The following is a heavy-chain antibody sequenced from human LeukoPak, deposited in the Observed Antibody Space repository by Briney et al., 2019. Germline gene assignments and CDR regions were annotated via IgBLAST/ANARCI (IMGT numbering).Heavy chain of an antibody. CDR3: ATRRILWFGEFFDY. D-gene: IGHD3-10*01. V-gene: IGHV1-24*01. CDR2: FDPEDGET. Sequence: ASVQVSCKVSGYTLTELSMHWVRQAPGKGLEWMGGFDPEDGETIYAQKFQGRVTMTEDTSTDTAYMELSSLRSEDTAVYYCATRRILWFGEFFDYWGQGTLVSVSS. J-gene: IGHJ4*02. CDR1: GYTLTELS.